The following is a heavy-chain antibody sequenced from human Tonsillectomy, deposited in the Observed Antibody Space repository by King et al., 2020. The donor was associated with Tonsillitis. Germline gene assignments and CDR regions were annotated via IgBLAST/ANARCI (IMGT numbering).Heavy chain of an antibody. V-gene: IGHV3-23*04. CDR1: RFTFSSYA. Sequence: VQLVESGGGLVQPGGSLRLSCAASRFTFSSYAMNWVRQAPGKGLEWVSAIRASDGRTYYADSVKGRFTISRDNSKNTLYLQMNSLRAEDTAVYYCAKGDGAGTAYCGGDCYPQGDYFGYWGQGTLVTVSS. CDR2: IRASDGRT. D-gene: IGHD2-21*02. CDR3: AKGDGAGTAYCGGDCYPQGDYFGY. J-gene: IGHJ4*02.